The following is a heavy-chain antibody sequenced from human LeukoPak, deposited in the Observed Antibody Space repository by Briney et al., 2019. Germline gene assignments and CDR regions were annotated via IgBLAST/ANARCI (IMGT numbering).Heavy chain of an antibody. Sequence: SVKVSCKASGGTFSSYAISWVRQAPGQGLEWMGRIIPILGIANYAQKFQGRVTITADKSTSTAYMELSSLRSEDTAVYYCARASSKYGSSGYYREIMRSDYWGQGTLVTVSS. J-gene: IGHJ4*02. CDR2: IIPILGIA. V-gene: IGHV1-69*04. CDR3: ARASSKYGSSGYYREIMRSDY. D-gene: IGHD3-22*01. CDR1: GGTFSSYA.